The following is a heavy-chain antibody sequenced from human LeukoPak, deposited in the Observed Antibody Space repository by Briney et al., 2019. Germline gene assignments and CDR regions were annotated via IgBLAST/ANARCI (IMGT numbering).Heavy chain of an antibody. CDR3: ARASIYYYYYMDV. D-gene: IGHD6-6*01. J-gene: IGHJ6*03. Sequence: ASVKVSCKASGYTFTGYYMHWVRQAPGQGLEWMGWINPNSGGTNYAQKFQGRVTMTRDTSISTAYMELSRLRSDDTAVYYCARASIYYYYYMDVWGKGITVTVSS. CDR1: GYTFTGYY. CDR2: INPNSGGT. V-gene: IGHV1-2*02.